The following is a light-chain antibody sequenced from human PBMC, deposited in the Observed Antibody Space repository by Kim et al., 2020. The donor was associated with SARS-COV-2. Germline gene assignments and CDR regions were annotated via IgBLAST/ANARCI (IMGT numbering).Light chain of an antibody. J-gene: IGKJ4*01. CDR1: QSVGSSY. CDR3: QQDFNLPPT. Sequence: EIVMTQSPATLSLSPGERATLSCRASQSVGSSYLSWYQQKPGQAPRLLISGASTRATGIPARFSGSGSGTDFTLTISSLQPEDFAVYYCQQDFNLPPTFGGGTKLEIK. V-gene: IGKV3D-7*01. CDR2: GAS.